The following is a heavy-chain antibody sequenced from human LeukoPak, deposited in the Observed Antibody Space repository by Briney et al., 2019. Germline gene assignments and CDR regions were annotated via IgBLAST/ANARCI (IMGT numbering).Heavy chain of an antibody. CDR3: AKAGYDFWSGFAFSFDY. V-gene: IGHV3-23*01. J-gene: IGHJ4*02. CDR2: ISNNGGYT. D-gene: IGHD3-3*01. Sequence: PGGSLRLSCAASGFTFSSSAMSWVRQAPGKGLEWVSAISNNGGYTYYADSVKGRFTISRDNSKNTLYLQMNSLRAEDTAVYYCAKAGYDFWSGFAFSFDYWGQGTLVTVSS. CDR1: GFTFSSSA.